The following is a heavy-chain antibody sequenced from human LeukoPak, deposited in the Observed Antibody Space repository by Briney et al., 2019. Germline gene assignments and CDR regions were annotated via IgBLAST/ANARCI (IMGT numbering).Heavy chain of an antibody. J-gene: IGHJ6*04. D-gene: IGHD6-13*01. CDR1: DYPVTNYG. Sequence: ASVKVSCKGSDYPVTNYGISWVCEGPRQTLEWVGWIITYNVNTIYAQKFQCTVSMTTDTSTSTAYMEVRSLTSHDTAVYYCARVHRIYTKYSSSDSSLDVWGTGTTVTVSS. CDR3: ARVHRIYTKYSSSDSSLDV. CDR2: IITYNVNT. V-gene: IGHV1-18*01.